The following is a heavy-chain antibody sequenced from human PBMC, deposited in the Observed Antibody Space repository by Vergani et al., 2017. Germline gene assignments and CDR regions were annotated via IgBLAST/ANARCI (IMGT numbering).Heavy chain of an antibody. D-gene: IGHD1-26*01. CDR3: AKDQLWGGSNYNY. J-gene: IGHJ4*02. V-gene: IGHV3-23*01. CDR1: GFTFSSYA. CDR2: ISGSGGST. Sequence: EVQLLESGGGLVQPGVSLRLSCAASGFTFSSYAMIWVRQAPGKGLEWVSAISGSGGSTYYADSVKGRFTISRDNSKNTLYLQMNSLRAEDTAVYYCAKDQLWGGSNYNYWGQGNLVTVSS.